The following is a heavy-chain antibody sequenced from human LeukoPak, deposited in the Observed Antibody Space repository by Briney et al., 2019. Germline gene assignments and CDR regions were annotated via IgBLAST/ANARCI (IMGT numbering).Heavy chain of an antibody. Sequence: GGSLRLSCAASGFTFSRYTMFWVRQAPEKGPEWISYISSSGSAIYYADSVKGRFTISRDNAKNSLYLQMNSLRAEDTAVYYCARVTYSTSPTPFDYWGQGTLVTVSS. J-gene: IGHJ4*02. V-gene: IGHV3-48*01. CDR3: ARVTYSTSPTPFDY. CDR2: ISSSGSAI. CDR1: GFTFSRYT. D-gene: IGHD6-6*01.